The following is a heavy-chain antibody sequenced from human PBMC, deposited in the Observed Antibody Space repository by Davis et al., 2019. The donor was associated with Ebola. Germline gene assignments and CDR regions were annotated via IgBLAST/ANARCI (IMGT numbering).Heavy chain of an antibody. Sequence: GGSLRLSCAASGFTFSSYAMSWVRQAPGKGLEWVSAISSSGGSTYYADSVKGRFTISRDISKSTLYLQMNSLRAEDTAIYYCAKRRTSVDYWGQGTLVTVSS. V-gene: IGHV3-23*01. CDR2: ISSSGGST. CDR1: GFTFSSYA. CDR3: AKRRTSVDY. J-gene: IGHJ4*02.